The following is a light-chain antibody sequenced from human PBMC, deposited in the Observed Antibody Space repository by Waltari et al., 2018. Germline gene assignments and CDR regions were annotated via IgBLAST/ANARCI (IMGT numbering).Light chain of an antibody. Sequence: QSALTQPVSVSGSPGQSVTIPCTGTSNNVGAFNLSSWFQHHPDQPPKLLIFYVSKRPSGVSNRFSGSKSGNTASLTISGLQTEDEADYYCCSYSTGGSWMFGGGTKLTVL. CDR1: SNNVGAFNL. CDR2: YVS. CDR3: CSYSTGGSWM. J-gene: IGLJ3*02. V-gene: IGLV2-23*02.